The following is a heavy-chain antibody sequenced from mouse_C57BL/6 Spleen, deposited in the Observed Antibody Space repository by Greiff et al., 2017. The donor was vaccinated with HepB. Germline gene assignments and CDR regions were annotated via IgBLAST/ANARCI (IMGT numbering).Heavy chain of an antibody. CDR3: ARGGDYYGSSPFDY. Sequence: EVKLVESGGGLVKPGGSLKLSCAASGFTFSDYGMHWVRQAPEKGLEWVAYISSGSSTIYYADTVKGRFTISRDNAKNTLFLQMTSLRSEDTAMYYCARGGDYYGSSPFDYWGQGTTLTVSS. J-gene: IGHJ2*01. CDR1: GFTFSDYG. CDR2: ISSGSSTI. V-gene: IGHV5-17*01. D-gene: IGHD1-1*01.